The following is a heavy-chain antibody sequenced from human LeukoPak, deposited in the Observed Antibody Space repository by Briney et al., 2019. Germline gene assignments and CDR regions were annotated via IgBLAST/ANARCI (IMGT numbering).Heavy chain of an antibody. CDR2: IYYSGST. Sequence: PSETLSLTCAVYGGSFSSYYWSWIRQPPGKGLEWIGYIYYSGSTNYNPSLKSRVTISVDTSKNQFSLKLNSVTAADTAVYYCARTTEDCSSTSCYQYWFDPWGQGTLVTVSS. D-gene: IGHD2-2*01. CDR1: GGSFSSYY. V-gene: IGHV4-59*01. J-gene: IGHJ5*02. CDR3: ARTTEDCSSTSCYQYWFDP.